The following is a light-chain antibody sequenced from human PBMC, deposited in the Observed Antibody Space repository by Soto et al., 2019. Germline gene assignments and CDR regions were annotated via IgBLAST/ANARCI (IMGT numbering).Light chain of an antibody. Sequence: GDTVTITCRASQSISIYLNWYQQKPGKAPSLLIYAASSFQNGVPSRFSGSGSGTDFTLTISSLQREDFATYYCQQSYRTPLTFGGGTKVEIK. CDR3: QQSYRTPLT. V-gene: IGKV1-39*01. J-gene: IGKJ4*01. CDR2: AAS. CDR1: QSISIY.